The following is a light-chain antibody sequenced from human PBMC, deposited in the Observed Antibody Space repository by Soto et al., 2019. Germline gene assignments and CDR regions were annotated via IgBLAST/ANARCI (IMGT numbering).Light chain of an antibody. J-gene: IGKJ1*01. CDR3: QQYGSSGT. V-gene: IGKV3-20*01. Sequence: ETVLTQSPATLSVSPGETATLSCRAEHSVNSNLAWYQQKPGQAPKLLIYRASTRATDIPARFSGSGSGTDFTLTISRLEPEDFAVYYCQQYGSSGTFGQGTKVDIK. CDR2: RAS. CDR1: HSVNSN.